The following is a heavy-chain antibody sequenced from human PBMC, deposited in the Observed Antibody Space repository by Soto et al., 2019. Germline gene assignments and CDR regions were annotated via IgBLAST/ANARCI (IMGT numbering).Heavy chain of an antibody. V-gene: IGHV3-74*01. CDR3: AKVDCSSTSCQYPSGMDV. CDR2: ISSDGSST. CDR1: GFTLSTYW. Sequence: PGGSLRLSCAASGFTLSTYWIHWVRQAPGKGLVWVSRISSDGSSTDYADSVKGRFTISRDNAKNTLYLQMNSLRAEDTAVYYCAKVDCSSTSCQYPSGMDVWGQGTTVTVSS. J-gene: IGHJ6*02. D-gene: IGHD2-2*01.